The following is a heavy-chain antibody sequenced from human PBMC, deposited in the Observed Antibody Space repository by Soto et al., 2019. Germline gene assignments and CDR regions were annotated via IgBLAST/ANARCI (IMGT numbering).Heavy chain of an antibody. J-gene: IGHJ3*02. V-gene: IGHV3-23*01. CDR2: ISGSGGST. D-gene: IGHD6-19*01. CDR3: AKDPALAVAGTPHDAFDI. CDR1: GFTFSSYA. Sequence: GGSLRLSCAAYGFTFSSYAMSWVRQAPGKGLEWVSAISGSGGSTYYADSVKGRFTISRDNSKNTLYLQMNSLRAEDTAVYYCAKDPALAVAGTPHDAFDIRGQGTMVTVSS.